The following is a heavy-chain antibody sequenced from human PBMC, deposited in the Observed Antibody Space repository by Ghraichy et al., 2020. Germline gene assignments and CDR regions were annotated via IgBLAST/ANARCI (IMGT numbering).Heavy chain of an antibody. D-gene: IGHD2-15*01. Sequence: GESLNISCAASGFTVSSNYMSWVRQAPGKGLEWVSVIYSGGSTYYADSVKGRFTISRHNSKNTLYLQMNSLRAEDTAVYYCAREQKLGYCSGGSCSSFDYWGQGTLVTVSS. V-gene: IGHV3-53*04. CDR1: GFTVSSNY. CDR3: AREQKLGYCSGGSCSSFDY. J-gene: IGHJ4*02. CDR2: IYSGGST.